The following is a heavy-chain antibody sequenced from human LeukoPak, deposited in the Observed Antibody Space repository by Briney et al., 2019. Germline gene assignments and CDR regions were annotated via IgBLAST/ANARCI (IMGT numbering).Heavy chain of an antibody. V-gene: IGHV3-7*01. CDR2: IKQDGSEK. CDR1: GFTFSTYA. J-gene: IGHJ6*03. CDR3: ARGYSSGWYGAYYYYYYYMDV. D-gene: IGHD6-19*01. Sequence: PGGSLRLSCAASGFTFSTYAMSWVRQAPGKGLEWVANIKQDGSEKYYVDSVKGRFTISRDNAKNSLYLQMNSLRAEDTAVYYCARGYSSGWYGAYYYYYYYMDVWGKGTTVTVSS.